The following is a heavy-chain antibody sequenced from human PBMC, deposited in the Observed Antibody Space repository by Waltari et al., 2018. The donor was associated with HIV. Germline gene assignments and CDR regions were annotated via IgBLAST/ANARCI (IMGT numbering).Heavy chain of an antibody. CDR2: IYYSGST. Sequence: QLQLQESGPGLVKPSETLSLTCTVSGGSISSRSYYWGWIRQPPGKWLEWIVSIYYSGSTYYNPSLKSRVTISVDTSKNQFSLKLSSVTAADTAVYYCARELGPIAPISPDVWGQGTTVTVSS. V-gene: IGHV4-39*07. J-gene: IGHJ6*02. D-gene: IGHD3-16*01. CDR1: GGSISSRSYY. CDR3: ARELGPIAPISPDV.